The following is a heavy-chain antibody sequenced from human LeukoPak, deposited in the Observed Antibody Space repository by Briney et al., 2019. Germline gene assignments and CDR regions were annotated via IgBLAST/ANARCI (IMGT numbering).Heavy chain of an antibody. Sequence: GGSLRLSCSASGFNFETHAMNWVRQAPGKGLEWVSYISSSSNTIYYADSVKGRFTISRDNAKNSMYLQMNSLRAEDTAVYYCARVTVVIRQIDYWGQGTLVTVSS. CDR2: ISSSSNTI. J-gene: IGHJ4*02. D-gene: IGHD4-23*01. V-gene: IGHV3-48*01. CDR3: ARVTVVIRQIDY. CDR1: GFNFETHA.